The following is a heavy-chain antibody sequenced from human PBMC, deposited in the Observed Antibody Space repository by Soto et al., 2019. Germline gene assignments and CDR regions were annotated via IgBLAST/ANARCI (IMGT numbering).Heavy chain of an antibody. V-gene: IGHV3-23*01. CDR3: ANLPGSYYTDY. CDR2: IRDSGGRT. D-gene: IGHD3-10*01. CDR1: GFSFSNHW. J-gene: IGHJ4*02. Sequence: GGSLRLSCTASGFSFSNHWMYWVRRPPGKGLEWVSYIRDSGGRTHYADSVKGRFTISRDNSKNTLYLQMNSLRAEDTAVYYCANLPGSYYTDYWGQGTLVTVSS.